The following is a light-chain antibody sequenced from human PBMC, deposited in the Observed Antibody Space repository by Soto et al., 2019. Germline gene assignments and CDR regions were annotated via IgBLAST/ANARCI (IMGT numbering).Light chain of an antibody. Sequence: EIVLTQSPGTLSLSPGERATLSCRASQSVSSSYQAWYQQKPGQAPRLLIYSASSRATGIPDRFSGSGSGTDFTLTISRLEPEDSAVYYCQQYGPSYTFGQGTKLEI. CDR1: QSVSSSY. J-gene: IGKJ2*01. CDR2: SAS. CDR3: QQYGPSYT. V-gene: IGKV3-20*01.